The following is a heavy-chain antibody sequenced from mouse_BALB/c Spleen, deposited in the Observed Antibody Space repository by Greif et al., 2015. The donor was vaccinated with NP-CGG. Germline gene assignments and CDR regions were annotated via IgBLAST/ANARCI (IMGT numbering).Heavy chain of an antibody. CDR3: ARYHYGSSYAMDY. V-gene: IGHV5-17*02. CDR1: GFTFSSFG. D-gene: IGHD1-1*01. CDR2: ISSGSSTI. J-gene: IGHJ4*01. Sequence: DVHLVESGGGLVQPGGSRKLSCATSGFTFSSFGMHWVRQAPEKGLEWVAYISSGSSTIYYADTVKGRFTISRDNPKNTLFLQMTSLRSEDTAMYYCARYHYGSSYAMDYWGQGTSVTVSS.